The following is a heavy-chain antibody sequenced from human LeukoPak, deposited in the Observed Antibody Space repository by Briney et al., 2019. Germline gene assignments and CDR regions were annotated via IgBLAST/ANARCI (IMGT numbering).Heavy chain of an antibody. D-gene: IGHD6-19*01. V-gene: IGHV3-64D*06. CDR2: ISSNGGST. J-gene: IGHJ4*02. CDR3: AKDPDSSGPKGDY. CDR1: GFTFSSYA. Sequence: GGSLRLSCSVSGFTFSSYAMHWVRQAPGKGLEYASAISSNGGSTYYADSVKGRFTISRDNSKNTLYLQMSSLRAEDTAVYYCAKDPDSSGPKGDYWGQGTLVTVSS.